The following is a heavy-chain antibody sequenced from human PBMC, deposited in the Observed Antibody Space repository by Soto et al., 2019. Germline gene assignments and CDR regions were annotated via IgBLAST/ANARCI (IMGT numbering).Heavy chain of an antibody. Sequence: QVQLVPSGAEVKKPGASVKVSCKASGFTFSAYYIYWVRQAPGQGLEWIGWINPNSGGTNNAQKFQGRVTMTRDSSTSTVYMELCALISDDTAVYYCARSLLDEYSSSWRSAYYGMDVWGQGTTVNVSS. D-gene: IGHD6-13*01. CDR2: INPNSGGT. CDR3: ARSLLDEYSSSWRSAYYGMDV. V-gene: IGHV1-2*02. J-gene: IGHJ6*02. CDR1: GFTFSAYY.